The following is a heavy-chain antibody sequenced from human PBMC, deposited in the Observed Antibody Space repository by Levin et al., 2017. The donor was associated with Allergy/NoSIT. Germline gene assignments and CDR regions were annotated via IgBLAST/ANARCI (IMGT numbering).Heavy chain of an antibody. Sequence: GESLKISCAASGFTFSSYSMNWVRQAPGKGLEWVSSISSSSSYIYYADSVKGRFTISRDNAKNSLYLQMNSLRAEDTAVYYCARWGGYIVGATSGFDYWGQGTLVTVSS. CDR2: ISSSSSYI. V-gene: IGHV3-21*01. CDR1: GFTFSSYS. D-gene: IGHD1-26*01. J-gene: IGHJ4*02. CDR3: ARWGGYIVGATSGFDY.